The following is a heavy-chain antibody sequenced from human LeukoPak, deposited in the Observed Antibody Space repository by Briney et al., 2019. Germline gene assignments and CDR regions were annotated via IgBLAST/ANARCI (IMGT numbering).Heavy chain of an antibody. D-gene: IGHD2-15*01. V-gene: IGHV3-64*04. CDR2: ISDNGLST. CDR3: ARGVLVVVGSPPEY. CDR1: GFTFSSYP. Sequence: GGSLRLSCSASGFTFSSYPMHWVRQAPGKGLQYVSVISDNGLSTSYADSVKGRFTISRDNSKNTVYLQMNSLRAEDTAVYYCARGVLVVVGSPPEYWGQGTLVTVSS. J-gene: IGHJ4*02.